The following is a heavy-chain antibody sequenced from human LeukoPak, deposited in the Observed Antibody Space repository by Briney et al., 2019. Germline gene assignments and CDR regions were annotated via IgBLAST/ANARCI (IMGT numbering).Heavy chain of an antibody. V-gene: IGHV3-30-3*01. CDR3: ARDPTYYYDSSGYSYYFDY. CDR1: GFTFSSYA. Sequence: GGSLRLSSAASGFTFSSYAMHWVRQAPGKGLEWVAVISYDGSNKYYADSVKGRFTISRDNSKNTLYLQMNSLRAEDTAVYYCARDPTYYYDSSGYSYYFDYWGQGTLVTVSS. J-gene: IGHJ4*02. D-gene: IGHD3-22*01. CDR2: ISYDGSNK.